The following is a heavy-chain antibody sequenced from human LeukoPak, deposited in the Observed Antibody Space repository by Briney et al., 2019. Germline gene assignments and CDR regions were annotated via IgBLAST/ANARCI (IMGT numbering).Heavy chain of an antibody. CDR3: AREYSSGWSGTGY. D-gene: IGHD6-19*01. J-gene: IGHJ4*02. CDR2: IYYSGST. Sequence: SSQTLSLTCTVSGGSISSGGYYWSWIRQHPGKGLEWIGYIYYSGSTNYNPSLESRVTISVDTSKNQFSLKLNSVTAADTAVYYCAREYSSGWSGTGYWGQGTLVTVSS. CDR1: GGSISSGGYY. V-gene: IGHV4-31*03.